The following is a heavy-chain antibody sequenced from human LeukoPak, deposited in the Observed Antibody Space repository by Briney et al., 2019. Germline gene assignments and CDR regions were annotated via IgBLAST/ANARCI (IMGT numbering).Heavy chain of an antibody. V-gene: IGHV3-9*01. Sequence: PGRSLRLSCAASGITFDDHAIHWVRQAPGKGLEWVSGIIWNSNIIGYADSVKGRFTISRDNAKNSLDLQMNSLRAEDTAVYYCARPYSSSWYGFDPWGQGTLVTVSS. D-gene: IGHD6-13*01. CDR3: ARPYSSSWYGFDP. J-gene: IGHJ5*02. CDR1: GITFDDHA. CDR2: IIWNSNII.